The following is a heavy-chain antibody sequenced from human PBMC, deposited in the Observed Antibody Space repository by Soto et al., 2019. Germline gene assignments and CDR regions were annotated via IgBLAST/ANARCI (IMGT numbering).Heavy chain of an antibody. D-gene: IGHD4-17*01. Sequence: EVQLVESGGGLVQPGGSLRLSCAASGFTFSSYAMHWVRQAPGKGLECVSAINSNGGSTYYANSVKGRFTISRDNSKNTLYLQMGSPRAEDMAVYYCARLGTTYYFDYWGQGTLVTVSS. V-gene: IGHV3-64*01. CDR2: INSNGGST. CDR3: ARLGTTYYFDY. J-gene: IGHJ4*02. CDR1: GFTFSSYA.